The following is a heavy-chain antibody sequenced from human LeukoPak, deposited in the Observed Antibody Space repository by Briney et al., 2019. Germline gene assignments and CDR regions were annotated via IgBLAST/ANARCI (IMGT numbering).Heavy chain of an antibody. D-gene: IGHD3-22*01. V-gene: IGHV3-74*01. CDR1: GFTFSSYW. CDR3: ARDRQSEYYDSSGQFDY. Sequence: PGGSLRLSCAASGFTFSSYWMHWVRQAPGKGLVWVSRINNDGSSTSYADSVKGRFTISRDNAKNTLYLQMNSLRAEDTAVYYCARDRQSEYYDSSGQFDYWGQGTLVTVSS. J-gene: IGHJ4*02. CDR2: INNDGSST.